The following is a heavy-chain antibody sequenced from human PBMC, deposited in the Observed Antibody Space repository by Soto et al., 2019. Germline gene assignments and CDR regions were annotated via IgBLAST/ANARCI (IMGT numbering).Heavy chain of an antibody. CDR3: ARLEALATISYYFDF. Sequence: QLQLQESGPGLVTPSETLSLNCIVSGGSVSSRNYYWGWVRQSPGKGLEWIGSIYYSGNTYSNTSVESRGTISVDKSNNEFALRVISVTAADTAGYYCARLEALATISYYFDFWGQGSLVTVSS. CDR1: GGSVSSRNYY. CDR2: IYYSGNT. V-gene: IGHV4-39*01. D-gene: IGHD1-1*01. J-gene: IGHJ4*02.